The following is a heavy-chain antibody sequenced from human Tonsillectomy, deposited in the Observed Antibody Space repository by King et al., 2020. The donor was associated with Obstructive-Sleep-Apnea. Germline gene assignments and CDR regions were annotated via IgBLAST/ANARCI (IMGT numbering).Heavy chain of an antibody. D-gene: IGHD1-14*01. CDR1: GFTFTNAW. CDR2: IKSKIDGETI. V-gene: IGHV3-15*01. Sequence: VQLVESGGGLVKPGGSLRLSCAASGFTFTNAWLNWVRQVPGKGLEWVGRIKSKIDGETIDYAAPAKGRFINSRDDSKNTLYLQMNSLIIDDTAVYYCTTKRPGNYYYYGMDVWGQGTTVTVSS. CDR3: TTKRPGNYYYYGMDV. J-gene: IGHJ6*02.